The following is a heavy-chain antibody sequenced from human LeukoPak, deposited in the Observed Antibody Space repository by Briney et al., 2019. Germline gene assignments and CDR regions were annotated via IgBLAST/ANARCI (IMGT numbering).Heavy chain of an antibody. Sequence: GGSLRLSCAASGFTFSSYWMSWVRQAPGKGLEWVANINQDGSEKYYVDSVKGRFTISRDSAKNSLFLQMNNLRAEDTAVYYCASEYSSNDGLQYWGQGTLVTVSS. V-gene: IGHV3-7*01. D-gene: IGHD6-13*01. CDR2: INQDGSEK. CDR1: GFTFSSYW. CDR3: ASEYSSNDGLQY. J-gene: IGHJ4*02.